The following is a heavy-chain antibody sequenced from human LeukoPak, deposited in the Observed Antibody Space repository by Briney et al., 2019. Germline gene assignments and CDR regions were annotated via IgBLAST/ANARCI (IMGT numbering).Heavy chain of an antibody. CDR2: IWYDGGNK. D-gene: IGHD2-2*01. J-gene: IGHJ4*02. V-gene: IGHV3-33*01. CDR3: ARDPVPAAAWYFDY. CDR1: GFTFSSYG. Sequence: GGSLRLSCAASGFTFSSYGMQWVRQAPGKGLEWVAVIWYDGGNKYYANSVKGRFTISRDNSKNTLYLQMNSLRAEDTAVYYCARDPVPAAAWYFDYWGQGTLVTVSS.